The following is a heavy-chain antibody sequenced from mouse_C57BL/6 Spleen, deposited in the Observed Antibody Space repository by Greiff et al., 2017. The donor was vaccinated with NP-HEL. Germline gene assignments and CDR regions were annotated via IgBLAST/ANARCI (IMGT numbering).Heavy chain of an antibody. CDR2: IRLKSDNYAT. Sequence: EVKVEESGGGLVQPGGSMKLSCVASGFTFSNYWMNWVRQSPEKGLEWVAQIRLKSDNYATHYAESVKGRFTISRDDSKSSVYLQMNNLRAEDTGIYYCTGSSLYYGNYVRWYFDVWGTGTTVTVSS. CDR1: GFTFSNYW. D-gene: IGHD2-1*01. CDR3: TGSSLYYGNYVRWYFDV. J-gene: IGHJ1*03. V-gene: IGHV6-3*01.